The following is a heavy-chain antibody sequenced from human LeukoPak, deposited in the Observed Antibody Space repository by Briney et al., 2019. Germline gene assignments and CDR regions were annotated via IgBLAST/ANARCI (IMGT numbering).Heavy chain of an antibody. CDR1: EFTLSGYG. J-gene: IGHJ4*02. Sequence: GGSLRLSCAASEFTLSGYGMNWVRQAPGKGLEWISYISSSSRIIYYADSVKGRLTISRDNAKNSLYLQMNSLRAEDTAVYYCAKDWGNYFASGSSYLDYWGQGTLVTVSS. CDR2: ISSSSRII. CDR3: AKDWGNYFASGSSYLDY. V-gene: IGHV3-48*01. D-gene: IGHD3-10*01.